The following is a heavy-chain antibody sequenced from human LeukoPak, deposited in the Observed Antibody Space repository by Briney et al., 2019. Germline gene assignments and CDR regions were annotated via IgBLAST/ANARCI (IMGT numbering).Heavy chain of an antibody. CDR2: IHYSGST. Sequence: SETLSLTCGVSGDSVSGYYWSWIRRPPEKGLEWIGYIHYSGSTYYNPSLESRVTISVDTSKNQFSLKLSSVTAADTAVYYCASLGRIVVVPDWGQGTLVTVSS. J-gene: IGHJ4*02. D-gene: IGHD3-22*01. CDR3: ASLGRIVVVPD. V-gene: IGHV4-59*04. CDR1: GDSVSGYY.